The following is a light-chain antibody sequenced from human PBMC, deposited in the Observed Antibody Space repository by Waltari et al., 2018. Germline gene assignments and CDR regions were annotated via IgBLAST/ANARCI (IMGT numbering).Light chain of an antibody. CDR3: QSYDSSMRVV. V-gene: IGLV1-40*01. CDR2: WNS. CDR1: SSNIGAGYN. J-gene: IGLJ2*01. Sequence: QSVLTQPPSVSGAPGQRVTIPCTGSSSNIGAGYNVHWYQQLPGTAPKILIYWNSNGPSGLTDLLSGSKSGTSASLAITGVQAEDEADYYCQSYDSSMRVVFGGGSRLTVL.